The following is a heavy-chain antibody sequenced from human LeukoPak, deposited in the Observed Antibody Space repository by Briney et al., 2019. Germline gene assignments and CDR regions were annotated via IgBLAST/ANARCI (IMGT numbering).Heavy chain of an antibody. CDR1: GFPFSNAW. V-gene: IGHV3-15*01. J-gene: IGHJ4*02. D-gene: IGHD6-19*01. CDR3: TTRYRIAVAGVDY. CDR2: IKSKTDGGTT. Sequence: GGSLRLSCAASGFPFSNAWMSWVPQAPGKGLELVGRIKSKTDGGTTDYAEPVKGRFTISRDDSKNTLYLQMNSLKTEDTAVYYCTTRYRIAVAGVDYWGQGTLVTVSS.